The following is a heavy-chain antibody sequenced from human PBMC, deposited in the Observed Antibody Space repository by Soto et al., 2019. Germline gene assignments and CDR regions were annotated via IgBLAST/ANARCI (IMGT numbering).Heavy chain of an antibody. Sequence: TLSLTSTVSGGSISSGGYYWSWIRQHPGKGLEWIGYIYYGGSTYYNPSLKSRATISEDTSKNQFSLKLSSVTAADTAVYYCARGGYYYENSGQNAYDYWGQGILVTVSS. V-gene: IGHV4-31*03. CDR3: ARGGYYYENSGQNAYDY. CDR2: IYYGGST. D-gene: IGHD3-22*01. J-gene: IGHJ4*01. CDR1: GGSISSGGYY.